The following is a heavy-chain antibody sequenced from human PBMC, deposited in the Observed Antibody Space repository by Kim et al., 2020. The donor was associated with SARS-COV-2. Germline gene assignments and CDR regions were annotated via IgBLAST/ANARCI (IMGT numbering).Heavy chain of an antibody. CDR2: IYPGDSDT. J-gene: IGHJ5*02. V-gene: IGHV5-51*01. CDR1: GYSFTSYW. CDR3: ARGGEDSSGWYFWMGNWFDP. D-gene: IGHD6-19*01. Sequence: GESLKISCKGSGYSFTSYWIGWVRQMPGKGLEWMGIIYPGDSDTRYSPSFQGQVTISADKSISTAYLQWSSLKASDTAMYYCARGGEDSSGWYFWMGNWFDPWGQGTLVTVSS.